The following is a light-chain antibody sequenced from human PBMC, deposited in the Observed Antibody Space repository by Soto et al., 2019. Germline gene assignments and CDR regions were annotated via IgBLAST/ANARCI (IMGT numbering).Light chain of an antibody. V-gene: IGKV1-5*03. CDR3: LQDYHSPN. CDR1: QSFSKW. J-gene: IGKJ5*01. CDR2: KKS. Sequence: DIHMTQSPSTLSASVVYIFTITFLASQSFSKWLAWYQVKPGKDPRXLIYKKSGLENGVPSRFSGSGSESEYTLTISNVQPEDFATYYCLQDYHSPNLGPGTRLEIK.